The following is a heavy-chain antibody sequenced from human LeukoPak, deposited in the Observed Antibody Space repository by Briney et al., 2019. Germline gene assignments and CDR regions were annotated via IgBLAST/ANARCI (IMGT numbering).Heavy chain of an antibody. Sequence: ASVKVSCKASGYTFTSYGISWVRQAPGQGLEWMGWISAYNGNTNYAQKLQGRVTMTTDTSTSTAYMELRSLRSDDTAVYYCARDLAVPAAILPFDYWGQGTLVTVSS. CDR2: ISAYNGNT. J-gene: IGHJ4*02. D-gene: IGHD2-2*02. V-gene: IGHV1-18*01. CDR3: ARDLAVPAAILPFDY. CDR1: GYTFTSYG.